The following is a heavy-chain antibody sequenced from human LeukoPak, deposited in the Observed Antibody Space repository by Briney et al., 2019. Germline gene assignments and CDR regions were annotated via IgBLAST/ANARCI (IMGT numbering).Heavy chain of an antibody. CDR1: GYTFTSYY. CDR2: INPSGGST. CDR3: ARVGYSYGQGDY. D-gene: IGHD5-18*01. J-gene: IGHJ4*02. Sequence: ASVKVSCKASGYTFTSYYMHWVRQAPGQGLEWMGIINPSGGSTSYAQKFQGRVTMTRDTSASTVYMELSSLRSEDTAVYYCARVGYSYGQGDYWGQGTLVTVSS. V-gene: IGHV1-46*01.